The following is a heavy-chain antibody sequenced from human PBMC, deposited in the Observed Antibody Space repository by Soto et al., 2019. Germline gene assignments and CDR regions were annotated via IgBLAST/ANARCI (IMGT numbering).Heavy chain of an antibody. D-gene: IGHD3-16*01. V-gene: IGHV1-3*01. J-gene: IGHJ6*02. CDR3: ARTVCYSYGMDV. CDR2: INAGNGNT. Sequence: QVQLVQSGAEVKKPGASVKVSCKASGYTFTSYAMHWVRQAPGQRLEWMGWINAGNGNTKYSQKFQGRVTITRVTSASTAYMELSSLRSEDTAVYYCARTVCYSYGMDVWGQGTTVTVPS. CDR1: GYTFTSYA.